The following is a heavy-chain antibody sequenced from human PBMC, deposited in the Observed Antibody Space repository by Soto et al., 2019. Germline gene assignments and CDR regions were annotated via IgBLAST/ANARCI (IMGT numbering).Heavy chain of an antibody. V-gene: IGHV1-2*06. CDR3: ATVSQTYYYYYGMDV. CDR1: GYIFTDYY. CDR2: INPKGGGT. J-gene: IGHJ6*02. Sequence: ASVKVSCKASGYIFTDYYMHWVRQAPGQELGWMGRINPKGGGTNYAQKFQGRVTMTEDTSTGTAYMELSSLRSEDTAVYYCATVSQTYYYYYGMDVWGQGTTVTVSS.